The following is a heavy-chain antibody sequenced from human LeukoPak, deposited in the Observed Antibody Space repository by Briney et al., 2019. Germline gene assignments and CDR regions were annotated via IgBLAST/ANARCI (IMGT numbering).Heavy chain of an antibody. J-gene: IGHJ6*02. CDR1: GYTLTELS. CDR2: FDPEDGET. Sequence: GASVKVSCTVSGYTLTELSMHWVRQAPGKGLEWMGGFDPEDGETIYAQKFQGRVTMTEDTSTDTAYMELSSLRSEDTAVYYCAKSLAVAGYYYGMDVWGQGTTVTVSS. D-gene: IGHD6-19*01. V-gene: IGHV1-24*01. CDR3: AKSLAVAGYYYGMDV.